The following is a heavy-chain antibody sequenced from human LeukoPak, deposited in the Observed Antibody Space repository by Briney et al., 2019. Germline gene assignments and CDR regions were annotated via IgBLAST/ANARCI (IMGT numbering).Heavy chain of an antibody. CDR3: IRGSSSY. CDR1: GFDFITYW. V-gene: IGHV3-7*04. CDR2: IDPDGSDI. J-gene: IGHJ4*02. Sequence: GGSLRLSCAASGFDFITYWMHWVRQAPGKGLEWVANIDPDGSDIYYVDSVKGRFTVSRDNAKNSLYLQMNSLRVEDTGTYYCIRGSSSYWGQGTLVTV.